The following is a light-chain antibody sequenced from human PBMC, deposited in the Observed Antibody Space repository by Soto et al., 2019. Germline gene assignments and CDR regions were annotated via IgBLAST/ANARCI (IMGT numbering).Light chain of an antibody. Sequence: QSVLTQPPSLSAAPGQEVTISCSGSGSNVGYNSVSWYQQLPGTAPKLLIYDNYKRPSGIPARFSGSKSGTSASLGITGLQTGDEADYYCGAWDDRLTADVFGSGTKVTVL. CDR3: GAWDDRLTADV. CDR1: GSNVGYNS. CDR2: DNY. V-gene: IGLV1-51*01. J-gene: IGLJ1*01.